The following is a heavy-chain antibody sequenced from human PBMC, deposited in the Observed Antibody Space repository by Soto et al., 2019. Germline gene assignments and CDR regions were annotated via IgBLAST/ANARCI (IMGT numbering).Heavy chain of an antibody. Sequence: PGGSLRLSYAASGFTFSSYSMNWVRQAPGKGLEWVSSISSSSSYIYYADSVKGRFTISRDNAKNSLYLQMNSLRAEDTAVYYCAREFLSSSGQYDYWGQGTLVTVSS. J-gene: IGHJ4*02. D-gene: IGHD3-22*01. CDR3: AREFLSSSGQYDY. CDR2: ISSSSSYI. CDR1: GFTFSSYS. V-gene: IGHV3-21*01.